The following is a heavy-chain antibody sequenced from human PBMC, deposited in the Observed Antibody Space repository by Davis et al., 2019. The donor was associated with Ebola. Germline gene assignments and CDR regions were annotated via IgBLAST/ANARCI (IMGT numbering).Heavy chain of an antibody. J-gene: IGHJ4*02. CDR3: ARLPTYYYDSSGYYYGLDY. CDR2: IHYLGNT. Sequence: SETLSLTCTVSGGSINNYFWSWIRQPPGKGLEWIGNIHYLGNTNYNPSLKSRVTMSVDTSKNQFSLKLSSVTAADTAVYYCARLPTYYYDSSGYYYGLDYWGQGTLVTVSS. V-gene: IGHV4-59*08. D-gene: IGHD3-22*01. CDR1: GGSINNYF.